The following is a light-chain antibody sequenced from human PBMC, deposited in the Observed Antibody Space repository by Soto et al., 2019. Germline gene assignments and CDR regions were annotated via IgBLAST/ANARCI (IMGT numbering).Light chain of an antibody. CDR1: QDVSSSY. CDR3: QQYDTSPRT. Sequence: EIVLTQSPGTLSLSPGERAPLSCRASQDVSSSYLAWYQQKLGQAPRLLMYGTSNRATGIPDRFSGSGSGTDFTLTISRLEAEDFAVYYCQQYDTSPRTFGQGTKVDIK. J-gene: IGKJ2*01. V-gene: IGKV3-20*01. CDR2: GTS.